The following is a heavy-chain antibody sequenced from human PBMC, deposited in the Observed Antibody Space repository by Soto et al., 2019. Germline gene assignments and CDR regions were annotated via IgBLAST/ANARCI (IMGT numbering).Heavy chain of an antibody. CDR3: AKDPGYSPLWYFDY. V-gene: IGHV3-23*01. D-gene: IGHD6-13*01. CDR1: GFTFSSYA. CDR2: ISGSGGST. J-gene: IGHJ4*02. Sequence: GGSMRLSCAASGFTFSSYAMSWVRQAPGKGLEWVSAISGSGGSTYYADSVKGRFTISRDNSKNTLYLQMNSLRAEDTAVYYCAKDPGYSPLWYFDYWGQGTLVTVSS.